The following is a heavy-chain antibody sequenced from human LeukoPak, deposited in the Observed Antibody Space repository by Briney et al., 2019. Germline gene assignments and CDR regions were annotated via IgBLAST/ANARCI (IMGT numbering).Heavy chain of an antibody. V-gene: IGHV4-34*01. CDR2: INHSGST. CDR3: ARDEGVRGVRGYYYYYGMDV. J-gene: IGHJ6*02. Sequence: SETLSLTCAVYGASFSGYYWSWIRQPPGKGLEWIGEINHSGSTNYNPSLKSRVTISVDTSKNQFSLKLSSVTAADTAVYYCARDEGVRGVRGYYYYYGMDVWGQGTTVTVSS. CDR1: GASFSGYY. D-gene: IGHD3-10*01.